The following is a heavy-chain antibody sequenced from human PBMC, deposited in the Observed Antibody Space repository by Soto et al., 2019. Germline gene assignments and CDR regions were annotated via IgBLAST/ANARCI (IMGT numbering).Heavy chain of an antibody. V-gene: IGHV4-31*03. CDR1: GGSISSGTSY. CDR3: ASIPRRGYSYGIDY. Sequence: QMQLQESGPGLVKPSQTLSLTCNVSGGSISSGTSYWTWIRQHPGEGLEWIGHIYFTGATYSNPSLRSRLTISVATSKNQFSLKLPSVTAADTATYYCASIPRRGYSYGIDYWGQGTLVTVSS. J-gene: IGHJ4*02. CDR2: IYFTGAT. D-gene: IGHD2-21*02.